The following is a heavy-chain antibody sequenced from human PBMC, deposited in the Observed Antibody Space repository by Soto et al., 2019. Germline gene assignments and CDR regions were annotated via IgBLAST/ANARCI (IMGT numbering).Heavy chain of an antibody. Sequence: KTSETLSLTCSVSGVSITSYYWTWIRHPPGKGLEWIGYAYHTGNTYYNPSLKSRVTISLDTSKNQVSLRLRSVTAADTAVYYCAREQYNWKLWGQGTLVTVSS. CDR2: AYHTGNT. J-gene: IGHJ4*02. CDR1: GVSITSYY. CDR3: AREQYNWKL. D-gene: IGHD1-20*01. V-gene: IGHV4-59*01.